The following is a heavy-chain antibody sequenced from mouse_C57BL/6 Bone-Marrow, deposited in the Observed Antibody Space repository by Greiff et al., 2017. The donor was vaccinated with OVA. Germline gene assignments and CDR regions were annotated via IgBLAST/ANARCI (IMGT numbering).Heavy chain of an antibody. D-gene: IGHD1-1*01. CDR2: IHPSDSDS. Sequence: QVQLQQPGAELVKPGASVKVSCKASGYTFTSYWMHWVKQRPGQGLEWIGRIHPSDSDSNYNQKFKGKATLTVDKSSSTAYMQLSSLTSEDSAVYDCAIGLYYYGSSAPWGQGTLVTVSA. CDR1: GYTFTSYW. V-gene: IGHV1-74*01. J-gene: IGHJ3*01. CDR3: AIGLYYYGSSAP.